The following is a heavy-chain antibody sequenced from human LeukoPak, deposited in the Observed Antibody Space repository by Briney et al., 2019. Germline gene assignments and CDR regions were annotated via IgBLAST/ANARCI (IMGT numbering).Heavy chain of an antibody. D-gene: IGHD3-22*01. CDR1: GFTFSSYA. J-gene: IGHJ4*02. CDR3: ALPPPYYYDSSGYPYYFDY. Sequence: GGSLRLSCAASGFTFSSYAMSWVRQAPGKGLEWVSAISGSGGSTYYADSVKGRFTISRDNSKNTLYLQMNSLRAEDTAVYYCALPPPYYYDSSGYPYYFDYWGQGTLVTVSS. V-gene: IGHV3-23*01. CDR2: ISGSGGST.